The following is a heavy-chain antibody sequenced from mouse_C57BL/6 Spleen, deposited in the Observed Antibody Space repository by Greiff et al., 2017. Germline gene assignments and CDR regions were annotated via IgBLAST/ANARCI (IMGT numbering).Heavy chain of an antibody. V-gene: IGHV3-6*01. D-gene: IGHD3-3*01. Sequence: EVKLMESGPGLVKPSQSLSLTCSVTGYSITSGYYWNWIRQFPGNKLEWMGYISYDGSNNYNPSLKNRISITRDTSKNQFFLKLNSVTTEDTATYYCAREGFRGYFDVWGTGTTVTVSS. CDR3: AREGFRGYFDV. CDR2: ISYDGSN. CDR1: GYSITSGYY. J-gene: IGHJ1*03.